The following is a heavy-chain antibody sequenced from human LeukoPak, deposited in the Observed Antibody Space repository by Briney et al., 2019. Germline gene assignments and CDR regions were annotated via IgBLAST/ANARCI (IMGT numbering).Heavy chain of an antibody. D-gene: IGHD6-19*01. J-gene: IGHJ3*02. V-gene: IGHV3-21*05. CDR3: ARALMDSSGWYNAFDI. Sequence: GGSLRLSCAASGFTFSTYSMDWVRQAPGKGLEWVSYISPISSDKYYADSVKGRFTISRDNSKNTLYLQMNSLRAEDTAVYYCARALMDSSGWYNAFDIWGQGTMVTVSS. CDR2: ISPISSDK. CDR1: GFTFSTYS.